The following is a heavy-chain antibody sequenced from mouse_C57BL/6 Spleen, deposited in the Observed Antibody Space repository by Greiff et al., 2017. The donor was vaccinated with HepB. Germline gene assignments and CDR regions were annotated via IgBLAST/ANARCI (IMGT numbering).Heavy chain of an antibody. D-gene: IGHD1-1*01. V-gene: IGHV1-15*01. J-gene: IGHJ2*01. CDR3: TINNLFFDY. CDR1: GYTVAVWG. Sequence: GAGRGGAGAGGGGGGEGSGYTVAVWGRGWVRGTPVHGLEWIGAIDPETGGTAYNQKFKGKAILTADKSSSTAYMELRSLTSEDSAVYYCTINNLFFDYWGQGTTLTVSS. CDR2: IDPETGGT.